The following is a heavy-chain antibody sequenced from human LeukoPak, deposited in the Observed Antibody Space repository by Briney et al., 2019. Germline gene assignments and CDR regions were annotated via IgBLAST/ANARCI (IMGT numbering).Heavy chain of an antibody. D-gene: IGHD2-2*01. Sequence: GGSLRLSCAASGFTFSSYSMNWVRQAPGKGLEWVSSISSSSSYIYYADSVKGRFTISRDNAKNSLYLQMNSLRAEDTAVYYCARDPNSLGYCSGTSCSHYYYYGMDVWGQGTTVTVSS. CDR2: ISSSSSYI. CDR1: GFTFSSYS. J-gene: IGHJ6*02. V-gene: IGHV3-21*01. CDR3: ARDPNSLGYCSGTSCSHYYYYGMDV.